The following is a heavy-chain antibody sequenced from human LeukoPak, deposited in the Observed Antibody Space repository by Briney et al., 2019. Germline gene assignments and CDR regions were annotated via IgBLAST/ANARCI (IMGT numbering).Heavy chain of an antibody. CDR3: AKDRRRSTSYPHFDY. V-gene: IGHV3-30*02. CDR1: GFTFSSYG. CDR2: IRYDGSNK. D-gene: IGHD2-2*01. J-gene: IGHJ4*02. Sequence: PGGSLRLSCAASGFTFSSYGMHWVRQAPGKGLEWVAFIRYDGSNKYYADSVKGRFTISRDNSKNTLYLQMNSLRAEDTAVYYCAKDRRRSTSYPHFDYWGQGTLVTVSS.